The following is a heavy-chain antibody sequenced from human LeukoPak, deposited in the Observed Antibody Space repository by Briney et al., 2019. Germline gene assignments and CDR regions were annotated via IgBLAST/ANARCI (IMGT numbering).Heavy chain of an antibody. D-gene: IGHD4-17*01. CDR1: GFTLSSYG. J-gene: IGHJ4*02. CDR2: ISYDGSNK. CDR3: AKDDTPTVTTVAVDY. V-gene: IGHV3-30*18. Sequence: GGSLRVFCAASGFTLSSYGMHWVRQAPGKGLEWVAVISYDGSNKYYADSVKGRFTISRDNSKNTLYLQMNSLRAEDTAVYYCAKDDTPTVTTVAVDYWGQGTLVTVSS.